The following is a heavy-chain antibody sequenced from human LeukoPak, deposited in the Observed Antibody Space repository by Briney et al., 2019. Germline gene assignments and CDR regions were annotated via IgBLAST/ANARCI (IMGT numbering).Heavy chain of an antibody. J-gene: IGHJ4*02. V-gene: IGHV1-46*01. Sequence: ASVKVSCQESGYTFTKYYMHWVRQAPGQGLEWIGIINPNGGSTSYAQMFQGRVTMTRDTSTSTVYMELSSLRSEDTAVYYCARDLGPMATIYPHFDYWGQGTLVTVSS. CDR2: INPNGGST. D-gene: IGHD5-12*01. CDR1: GYTFTKYY. CDR3: ARDLGPMATIYPHFDY.